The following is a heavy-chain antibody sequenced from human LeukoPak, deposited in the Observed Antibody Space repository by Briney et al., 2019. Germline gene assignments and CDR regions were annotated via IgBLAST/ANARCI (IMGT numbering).Heavy chain of an antibody. V-gene: IGHV4-39*01. Sequence: SETLSLTCTVSGGSISSSSYCWDWIRQPPGKGLEWIASIFYSGSSYYNPSLKRRVTISVDTSKNQFSLRLSSVTAADTAVYYCARIERELFHYFDFWGQGTLVTVSS. CDR1: GGSISSSSYC. CDR3: ARIERELFHYFDF. J-gene: IGHJ4*02. CDR2: IFYSGSS. D-gene: IGHD1-7*01.